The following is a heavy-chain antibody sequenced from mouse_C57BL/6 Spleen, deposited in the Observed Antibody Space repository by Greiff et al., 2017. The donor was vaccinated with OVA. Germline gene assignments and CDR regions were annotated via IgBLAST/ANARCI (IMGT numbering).Heavy chain of an antibody. CDR1: GYTFTSYW. CDR3: ARSGGSSPWDY. D-gene: IGHD1-1*01. CDR2: IDPSDSET. J-gene: IGHJ4*01. V-gene: IGHV1-52*01. Sequence: QVQLQQPGAELVRPGSSVKLSCKASGYTFTSYWMHWVKQRPIQGLEWIGNIDPSDSETHYNQKFKDKATLTVDKSYSTAYMQLSSLTSEDSAVYYCARSGGSSPWDYWGQGTSVTVSS.